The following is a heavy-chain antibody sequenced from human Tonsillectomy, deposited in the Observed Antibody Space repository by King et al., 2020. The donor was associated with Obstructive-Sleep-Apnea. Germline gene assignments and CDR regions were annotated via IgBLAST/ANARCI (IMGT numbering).Heavy chain of an antibody. CDR2: IFHTGSS. J-gene: IGHJ6*02. D-gene: IGHD2-2*03. CDR1: GGSISSFNW. V-gene: IGHV4-4*02. Sequence: QLQESGPGLVKPSGTLSLTCAVSGGSISSFNWWSWVRQPPGKGLEWIGDIFHTGSSNYNPSLKRRLTISVDKSTNQFSLKLTSVTAADTAVYYCARQPGYCSRATGYENPNDYYYYGMDVWGQGSTVTVSS. CDR3: ARQPGYCSRATGYENPNDYYYYGMDV.